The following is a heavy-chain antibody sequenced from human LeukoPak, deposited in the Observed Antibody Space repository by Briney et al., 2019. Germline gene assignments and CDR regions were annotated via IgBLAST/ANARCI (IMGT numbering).Heavy chain of an antibody. CDR2: INPNSGGT. CDR1: GYTFTGYY. D-gene: IGHD2-2*01. CDR3: ARRYCSSTSCYWGGDY. Sequence: ASVKVSCKASGYTFTGYYMHWVRQAPGQGLEWMGWINPNSGGTNYAQKFQGRVTMTRDTSISTAYMELSRLRSDDTAVYYCARRYCSSTSCYWGGDYWGQGTLVTVSS. V-gene: IGHV1-2*02. J-gene: IGHJ4*02.